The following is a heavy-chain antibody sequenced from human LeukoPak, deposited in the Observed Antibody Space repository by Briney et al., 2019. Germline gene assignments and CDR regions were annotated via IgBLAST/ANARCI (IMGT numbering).Heavy chain of an antibody. CDR1: GGTFSSYA. D-gene: IGHD2-15*01. CDR2: IIPIFGTA. Sequence: GASVKVSCKASGGTFSSYAISWVRQAPGQGLEWMGGIIPIFGTANYAQKFQGRVTITADESTSTAYMKLSSLRSEDTAVYYCARGDYCSGGSCYVADYWGQGTLVSVSS. CDR3: ARGDYCSGGSCYVADY. V-gene: IGHV1-69*13. J-gene: IGHJ4*02.